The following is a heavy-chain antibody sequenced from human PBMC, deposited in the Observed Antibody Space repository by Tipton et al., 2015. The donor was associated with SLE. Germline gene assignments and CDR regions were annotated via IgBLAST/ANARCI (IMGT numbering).Heavy chain of an antibody. V-gene: IGHV4-39*07. Sequence: TLSLTCTVSGDSVSSSNYYWGWIRQPPGKGLEWIGTIFYGESTYYNPSLKSRVTISVDTSKNQFSLKLSSVTAADTAVYYCARGGTRYCSSTSCFTGYYYYYMDVWGKGTTVTVSS. CDR1: GDSVSSSNYY. J-gene: IGHJ6*03. CDR3: ARGGTRYCSSTSCFTGYYYYYMDV. D-gene: IGHD2-2*01. CDR2: IFYGEST.